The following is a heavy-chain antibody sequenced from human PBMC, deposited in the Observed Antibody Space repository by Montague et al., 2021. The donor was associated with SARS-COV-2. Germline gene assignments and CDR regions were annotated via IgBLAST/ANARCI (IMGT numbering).Heavy chain of an antibody. Sequence: SLRLSCAASGFTFRSYGMFWVRQAPGKGLEWVAVMWSEGSKKYYADSVKGRFTISRDNSKNTLYLHMNSLRAEDTAVYYCAKETIAYGMDVWGQGTTVTVS. V-gene: IGHV3-33*06. CDR1: GFTFRSYG. CDR3: AKETIAYGMDV. D-gene: IGHD4/OR15-4a*01. J-gene: IGHJ6*02. CDR2: MWSEGSKK.